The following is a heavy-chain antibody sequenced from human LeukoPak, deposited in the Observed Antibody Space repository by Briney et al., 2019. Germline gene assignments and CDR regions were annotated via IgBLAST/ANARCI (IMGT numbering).Heavy chain of an antibody. CDR1: GFTFSSYD. Sequence: GGSLRLSCAASGFTFSSYDMHWVRQATGKGLEWVSAIGTAGDTYYPGSVKGRFTISRENAKNSLYLQMDSLRAGDTAVYYCAMASVVVIKKAHPHAFDIWGQGTMVTVSS. CDR3: AMASVVVIKKAHPHAFDI. D-gene: IGHD3-22*01. V-gene: IGHV3-13*01. CDR2: IGTAGDT. J-gene: IGHJ3*02.